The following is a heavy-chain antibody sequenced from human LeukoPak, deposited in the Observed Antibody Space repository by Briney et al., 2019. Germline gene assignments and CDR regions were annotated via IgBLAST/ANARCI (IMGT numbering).Heavy chain of an antibody. J-gene: IGHJ3*02. Sequence: SETLSLTCAVSGYSISSGYYWGWIRQPPGKGLEWIGSIYHSGSTYYNPSLKSRVTISVDTSKNQFSLKLSSVTAADTAVYYCARELRFLEWLLSTGPSNAFDIWGQGTMVTVSS. V-gene: IGHV4-38-2*02. CDR3: ARELRFLEWLLSTGPSNAFDI. CDR2: IYHSGST. D-gene: IGHD3-3*01. CDR1: GYSISSGYY.